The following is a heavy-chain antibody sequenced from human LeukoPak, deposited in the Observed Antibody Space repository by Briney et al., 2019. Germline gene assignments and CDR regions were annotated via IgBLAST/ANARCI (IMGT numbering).Heavy chain of an antibody. V-gene: IGHV7-4-1*02. D-gene: IGHD3-16*02. J-gene: IGHJ4*02. CDR2: INTNTGNP. CDR3: ARARDYVWGSYRWGIDY. Sequence: ASVKVSCKASGYTFTSYAMNWVRQAPGQGLEWMGWINTNTGNPTYAQGFTGRFVFSLNTSVSTAYLQISSLKAEDTAVYYCARARDYVWGSYRWGIDYWGQGTLVTVSS. CDR1: GYTFTSYA.